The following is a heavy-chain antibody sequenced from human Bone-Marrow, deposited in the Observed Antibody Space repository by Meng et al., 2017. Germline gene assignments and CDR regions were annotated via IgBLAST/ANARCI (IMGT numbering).Heavy chain of an antibody. CDR3: ASWYGES. CDR2: SYSRSQWQS. Sequence: QRAVPRLVKASQNLSLTCALSGDSVSGNRALWHWVRQSPSRGLGWLGHSYSRSQWQSHYGASVKSRISIYADTYRNQFSLILNSVTPEDTAVYYCASWYGESWGQGTLVTVSS. J-gene: IGHJ4*02. V-gene: IGHV6-1*01. D-gene: IGHD3-10*01. CDR1: GDSVSGNRAL.